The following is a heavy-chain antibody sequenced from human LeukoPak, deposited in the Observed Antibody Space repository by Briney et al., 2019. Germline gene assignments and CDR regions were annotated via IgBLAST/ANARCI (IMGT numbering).Heavy chain of an antibody. D-gene: IGHD3-10*01. CDR3: ARDGPYYYFDY. Sequence: GASVKVSCKASQYTFTDYAVHWVRQAPGQRLEWMGWINAGNGNTKYSQKFQGRVTITRDTSASTAYMELSSLRSEDTAVYYCARDGPYYYFDYWGQGTLVTVSS. V-gene: IGHV1-3*01. CDR1: QYTFTDYA. J-gene: IGHJ4*02. CDR2: INAGNGNT.